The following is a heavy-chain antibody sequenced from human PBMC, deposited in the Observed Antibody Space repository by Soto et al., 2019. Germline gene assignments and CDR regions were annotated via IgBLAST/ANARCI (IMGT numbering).Heavy chain of an antibody. CDR1: GGTLSSYA. Sequence: QVQLVQSGAEVKKPGSSVKVSCKASGGTLSSYAINWVRQAPGHGLEWMGGIIPIFGKPNYAQRFQGRVTITADESTSTAHMELSSLRSEDTAVYYCARNNLQRGYYYHGMDVWGQGTTVTVSS. CDR2: IIPIFGKP. D-gene: IGHD1-1*01. CDR3: ARNNLQRGYYYHGMDV. J-gene: IGHJ6*02. V-gene: IGHV1-69*01.